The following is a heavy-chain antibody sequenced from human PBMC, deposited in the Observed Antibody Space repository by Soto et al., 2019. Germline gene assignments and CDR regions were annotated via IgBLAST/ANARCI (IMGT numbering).Heavy chain of an antibody. V-gene: IGHV4-39*01. J-gene: IGHJ4*02. CDR2: IYYSGNT. Sequence: SETLSLTCTVSGDSVTSSNYYWGWIRQPPGKGLEYIGTIYYSGNTYYNPSLKSRVTISVVTSKNQFSLKLSSVTAADTAVYYCATGQWLYYFDYWGQGTLVTVSS. CDR1: GDSVTSSNYY. CDR3: ATGQWLYYFDY. D-gene: IGHD6-19*01.